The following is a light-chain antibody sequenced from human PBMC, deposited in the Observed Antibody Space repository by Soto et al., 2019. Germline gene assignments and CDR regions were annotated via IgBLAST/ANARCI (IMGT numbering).Light chain of an antibody. V-gene: IGKV3-20*01. CDR3: QQYGYSSWT. CDR2: AAA. CDR1: QSISSSF. Sequence: EIVLTQSPGTLSLSPGERATLSCRASQSISSSFLAWYHQKPGQAPRLLIYAAASRATGIPDRFSGGGSGTDFTLTISRLEPEDFAVYYCQQYGYSSWTFGQGTKVDIK. J-gene: IGKJ1*01.